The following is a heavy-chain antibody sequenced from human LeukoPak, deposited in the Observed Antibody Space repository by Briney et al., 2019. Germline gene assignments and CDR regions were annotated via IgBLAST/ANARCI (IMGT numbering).Heavy chain of an antibody. J-gene: IGHJ5*02. V-gene: IGHV4-31*03. CDR2: IYYSGST. CDR1: GGSISSGSYY. D-gene: IGHD3-22*01. Sequence: SQTLSLTCTVSGGSISSGSYYWSWIRQHPGKGLEWIGYIYYSGSTYYNPSLKSRVTISVDTSKNQFSLKLSSVTAADTAVYYCARGDSSGYYGWFDPWDQGTLVTVSS. CDR3: ARGDSSGYYGWFDP.